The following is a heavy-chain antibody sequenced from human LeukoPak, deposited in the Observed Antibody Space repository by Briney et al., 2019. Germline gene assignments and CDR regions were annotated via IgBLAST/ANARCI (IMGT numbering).Heavy chain of an antibody. CDR1: GFTFSSYE. V-gene: IGHV3-48*03. J-gene: IGHJ4*02. CDR3: ASGYSGYGHADY. D-gene: IGHD5-12*01. CDR2: ISSSGSTI. Sequence: PGGSLRLSCAASGFTFSSYEMNWVRQAPGKGLEWVSYISSSGSTIYYADSVKGRFTISRDNAKNSLYLQMNSLRAEDTAVYYCASGYSGYGHADYWGQGTLVTVSS.